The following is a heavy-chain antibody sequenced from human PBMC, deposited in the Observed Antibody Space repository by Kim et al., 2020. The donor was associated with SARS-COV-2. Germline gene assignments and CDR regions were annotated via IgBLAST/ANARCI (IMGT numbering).Heavy chain of an antibody. CDR2: ISGSGGST. V-gene: IGHV3-23*01. CDR3: AKDPWVGYCSGGSCRELNINGFDA. Sequence: GGSLRLSCAASGFTFSSYAMSWVRQAPGKGLEWVSAISGSGGSTYYADSVKGRFTISRDNSKNTLYLQMNSLRAEDTAVYYCAKDPWVGYCSGGSCRELNINGFDAWGQGTLVTVSS. D-gene: IGHD2-15*01. J-gene: IGHJ5*02. CDR1: GFTFSSYA.